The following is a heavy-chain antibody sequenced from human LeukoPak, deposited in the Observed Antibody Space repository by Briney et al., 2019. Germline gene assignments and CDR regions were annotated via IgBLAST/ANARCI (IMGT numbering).Heavy chain of an antibody. CDR2: IIPIFGTA. CDR1: GGTFSSYA. J-gene: IGHJ6*02. Sequence: VASVKVSCKASGGTFSSYAISWVRQAPGQGLEWMGGIIPIFGTANYAQKFQGRVTITADESTSTAYMELSRLRSEDTAVYYCARDYEYCSGGSCGYYGMDVWGQGTTVTVSS. D-gene: IGHD2-15*01. CDR3: ARDYEYCSGGSCGYYGMDV. V-gene: IGHV1-69*01.